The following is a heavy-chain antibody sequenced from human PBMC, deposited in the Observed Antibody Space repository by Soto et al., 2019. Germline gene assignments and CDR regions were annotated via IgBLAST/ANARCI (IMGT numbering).Heavy chain of an antibody. Sequence: EVPLVESGGGLVPPGWSLRVSCAASGFTFRSYSMNWVRQAPGKGLEWISTISSNSAYIYYADSVEGRFTISRDNARNSVYLQLNSLRAEDTAIYYCSRDQSLGQPVAFDVWGQGTMVTVSS. CDR3: SRDQSLGQPVAFDV. V-gene: IGHV3-21*01. CDR2: ISSNSAYI. CDR1: GFTFRSYS. J-gene: IGHJ3*01.